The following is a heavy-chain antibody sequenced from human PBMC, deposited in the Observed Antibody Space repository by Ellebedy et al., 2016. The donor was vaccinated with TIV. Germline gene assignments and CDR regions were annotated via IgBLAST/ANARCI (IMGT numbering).Heavy chain of an antibody. V-gene: IGHV3-30*03. CDR1: GFTFSSYG. D-gene: IGHD3-3*01. Sequence: GGSLRLSXAASGFTFSSYGMHWVRQAPGKGLEWVAVISYDGSNKYYADSVKGRFTISRDNAKNSLYLQMNSLRAEDTALYHCAREAIFGVDAYYYYMDGWGKGTTVTVSS. J-gene: IGHJ6*03. CDR3: AREAIFGVDAYYYYMDG. CDR2: ISYDGSNK.